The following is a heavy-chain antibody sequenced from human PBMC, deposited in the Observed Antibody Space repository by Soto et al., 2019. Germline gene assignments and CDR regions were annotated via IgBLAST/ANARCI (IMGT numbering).Heavy chain of an antibody. J-gene: IGHJ4*02. CDR2: IYQSGST. CDR1: GGVISSSKW. Sequence: TLSLTCAVSGGVISSSKWWSWVRQPPGKGLEWIGEIYQSGSTNYNPSLESRVRMSVDKSRNQFSLKLTSVSAADTAVYYCARASATIAAAAIFDYWGQGTLVTVSS. CDR3: ARASATIAAAAIFDY. V-gene: IGHV4-4*02. D-gene: IGHD6-13*01.